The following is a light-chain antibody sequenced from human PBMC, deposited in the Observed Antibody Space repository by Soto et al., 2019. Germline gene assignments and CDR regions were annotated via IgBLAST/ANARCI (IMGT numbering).Light chain of an antibody. CDR1: QSISSW. V-gene: IGKV1-5*03. CDR3: QQYNTDWT. J-gene: IGKJ1*01. CDR2: KAS. Sequence: DIQMTQSPSTLSASVGDRVTITCRASQSISSWLAWYQQKPGKAPKLLIYKASSLESGVPSRFSGSGSGTEFTLTISSLQPDDLATYYCQQYNTDWTFGQGTKVEIK.